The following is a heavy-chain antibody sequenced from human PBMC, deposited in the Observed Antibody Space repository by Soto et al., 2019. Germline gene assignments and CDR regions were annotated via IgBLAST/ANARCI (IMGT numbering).Heavy chain of an antibody. CDR1: GFTFSSYS. Sequence: EVQLVESGGGLVKPGGSLRLSCAASGFTFSSYSMNWVRQAPGKGLEWVSSISSSSSYIYYADSVKGRFTISRDNAKNSLYLQMNSLRAEDTAVYYCARAEWELEPDAFDIWGQGTMVTVSS. CDR3: ARAEWELEPDAFDI. D-gene: IGHD1-26*01. J-gene: IGHJ3*02. V-gene: IGHV3-21*01. CDR2: ISSSSSYI.